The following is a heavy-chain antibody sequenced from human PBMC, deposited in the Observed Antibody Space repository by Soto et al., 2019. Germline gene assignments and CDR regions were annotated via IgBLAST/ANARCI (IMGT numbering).Heavy chain of an antibody. CDR2: IYHTGIT. CDR3: ARHVSLGYCTPTSCDLLSWFDA. Sequence: PSETLSLTCAVSGDSISSVNWWSWVRQSPGQGLEWIGDIYHTGITNYNPSLKSRVTISVDTSKNQLSLKLKSVTAADTAVYYCARHVSLGYCTPTSCDLLSWFDAWGQGTQVTVSS. D-gene: IGHD2-2*01. J-gene: IGHJ5*02. V-gene: IGHV4-4*02. CDR1: GDSISSVNW.